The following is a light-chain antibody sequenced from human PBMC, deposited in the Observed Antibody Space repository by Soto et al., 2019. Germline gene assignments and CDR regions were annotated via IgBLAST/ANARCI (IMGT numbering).Light chain of an antibody. CDR2: DVS. CDR3: SSYTSSSTPYV. CDR1: NSDVGGYNY. V-gene: IGLV2-14*01. Sequence: QSVLTQPASVSGSPGQSITISCTGTNSDVGGYNYVSWYQQHPGKAPKLVIYDVSNRPSGVSNRFSGSKSGNTASLTISGLQAEDEADYYCSSYTSSSTPYVFGTGTKVTVL. J-gene: IGLJ1*01.